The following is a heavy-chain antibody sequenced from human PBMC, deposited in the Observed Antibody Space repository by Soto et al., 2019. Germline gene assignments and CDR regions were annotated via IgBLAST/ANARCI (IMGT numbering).Heavy chain of an antibody. D-gene: IGHD3-3*01. Sequence: SETLSLTCTVSGGSISSGGYYWSWIRQHPGKGLEWIGYIYYSGSTYYNPSLKSRVTISVDTSKNQFSLKLSSVTAADTAVYYCARTIFGVVIKRYNWFDPWGQGTLVTVSS. V-gene: IGHV4-31*02. CDR2: IYYSGST. CDR1: GGSISSGGYY. CDR3: ARTIFGVVIKRYNWFDP. J-gene: IGHJ5*02.